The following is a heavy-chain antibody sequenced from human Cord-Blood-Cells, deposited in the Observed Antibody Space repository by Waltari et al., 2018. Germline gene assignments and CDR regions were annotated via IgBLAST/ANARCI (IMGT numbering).Heavy chain of an antibody. J-gene: IGHJ4*02. D-gene: IGHD3-16*01. Sequence: QVQLVQSGAEVKKPGASVKVSCKASGYTFTSYGISWVRQAPGQGLEWMGWISAYTGKTNYAQKLQGRVTMTTDTSTSTAYMELRSLRSDDTAVYYCARDTPPGDYDYVWGSYLPFDYWGQGTLVTVSS. CDR2: ISAYTGKT. V-gene: IGHV1-18*01. CDR3: ARDTPPGDYDYVWGSYLPFDY. CDR1: GYTFTSYG.